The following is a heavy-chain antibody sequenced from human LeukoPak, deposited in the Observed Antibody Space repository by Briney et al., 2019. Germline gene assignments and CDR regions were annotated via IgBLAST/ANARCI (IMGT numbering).Heavy chain of an antibody. CDR1: GFTFSSYA. Sequence: GGSLRLSCAASGFTFSSYAMSWVRQAPGKGLEWVSAISGSGGSTYYADSVKGRFTISRDNSKNTLYLQMNSLRAEDTAVYYCVKTALGSDELYYFDYWGQGTLVTVSS. CDR3: VKTALGSDELYYFDY. V-gene: IGHV3-23*01. J-gene: IGHJ4*02. D-gene: IGHD2-21*01. CDR2: ISGSGGST.